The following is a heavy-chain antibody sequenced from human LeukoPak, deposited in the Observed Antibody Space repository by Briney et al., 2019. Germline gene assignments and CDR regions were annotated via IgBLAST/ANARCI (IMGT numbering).Heavy chain of an antibody. CDR2: INHSGST. D-gene: IGHD6-13*01. J-gene: IGHJ3*02. V-gene: IGHV4-39*07. Sequence: SETLSLTCTVSGGSISSSSYYWGWIRQPPGKGLEWIGEINHSGSTNYNPSLKSRVTISVDTSKNQFSLKLSSVTAADTAVYYCAREGSSSWYGPAAFDIWGQGTMVTVSS. CDR1: GGSISSSSYY. CDR3: AREGSSSWYGPAAFDI.